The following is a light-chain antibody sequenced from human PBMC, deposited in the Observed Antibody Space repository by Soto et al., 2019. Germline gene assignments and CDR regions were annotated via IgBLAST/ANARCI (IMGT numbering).Light chain of an antibody. CDR1: SSDVGTYNY. CDR2: DVS. CDR3: SSYTTSNTQV. V-gene: IGLV2-14*01. Sequence: QSVLTQPASVSGSPGQSITISCTGTSSDVGTYNYVSWYQHRPGKAPKLMIYDVSYRPSGVSNRFSRSKSANTASLTISGLQAEDEADYYCSSYTTSNTQVFGGGTKVTVL. J-gene: IGLJ3*02.